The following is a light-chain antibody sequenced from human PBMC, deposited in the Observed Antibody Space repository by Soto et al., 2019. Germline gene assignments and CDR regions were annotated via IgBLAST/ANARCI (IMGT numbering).Light chain of an antibody. CDR1: SSDVGSYNH. CDR2: EGS. Sequence: QSALTQPASVSGSPGPSITLSCTGTSSDVGSYNHVSWYQQHPGKAPKLMIYEGSQRPSGVSNRFSGSKSGNTASLTISGLHAEDEDDYYCCSFAGSNTFLFGGGTKLTVL. J-gene: IGLJ2*01. CDR3: CSFAGSNTFL. V-gene: IGLV2-23*03.